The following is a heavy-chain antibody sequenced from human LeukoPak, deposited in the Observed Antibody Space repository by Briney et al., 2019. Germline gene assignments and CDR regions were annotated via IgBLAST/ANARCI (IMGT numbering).Heavy chain of an antibody. CDR2: ISYDGSNK. V-gene: IGHV3-30*04. CDR1: GFTFSSYA. CDR3: ARPPPPIAAAGTYFDY. D-gene: IGHD6-13*01. J-gene: IGHJ4*02. Sequence: GGALRLSCAASGFTFSSYAMHWVRQAPGKGLEWVAVISYDGSNKYYADSVKGRFTISRDNSENTLYLQMNSLRDEDTAVYYCARPPPPIAAAGTYFDYWGQGTLVTVSS.